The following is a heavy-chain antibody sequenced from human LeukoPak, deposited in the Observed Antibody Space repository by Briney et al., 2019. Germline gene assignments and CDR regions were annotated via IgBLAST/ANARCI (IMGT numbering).Heavy chain of an antibody. CDR1: GGSISSSSYY. Sequence: SETLSFTCTVSGGSISSSSYYWGWIRQPPGKGLEWIGSIYYSGSTYYNPSLKSRVTISVDTSKNQFSLKLSSVTAADTAVYYCAREVQLVTIFGVVRYFDYWGQGTLVTVSS. CDR3: AREVQLVTIFGVVRYFDY. D-gene: IGHD3-3*01. V-gene: IGHV4-39*07. J-gene: IGHJ4*02. CDR2: IYYSGST.